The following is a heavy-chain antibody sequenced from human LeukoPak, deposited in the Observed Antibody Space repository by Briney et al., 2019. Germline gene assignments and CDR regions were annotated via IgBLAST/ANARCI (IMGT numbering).Heavy chain of an antibody. V-gene: IGHV3-23*01. CDR1: RFTFSSYA. CDR3: AKTAPVVGIYYFDY. D-gene: IGHD6-19*01. CDR2: ISGSGGST. J-gene: IGHJ4*02. Sequence: PGGSLRLSCAASRFTFSSYAMSWVRQAPGKGLEWVSIISGSGGSTYYADSVEGRFTISRDNSKNTLYLQLNSLRAEDTAIFYCAKTAPVVGIYYFDYWGQGTLVTVSS.